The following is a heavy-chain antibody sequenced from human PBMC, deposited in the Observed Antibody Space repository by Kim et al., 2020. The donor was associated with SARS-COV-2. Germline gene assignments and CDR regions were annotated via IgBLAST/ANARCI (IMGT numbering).Heavy chain of an antibody. D-gene: IGHD6-13*01. J-gene: IGHJ3*01. Sequence: SQTLSLTCAISGDSVSTVSTVWNWIRQSPSRGLEWLGRTYHGSKWYNDYAVSVKSRITISPDTSKNQFSRQLNSVTPEDTAVYFCASYPSGTRGAFDVWGQGTMVTVSS. CDR2: TYHGSKWYN. V-gene: IGHV6-1*01. CDR3: ASYPSGTRGAFDV. CDR1: GDSVSTVSTV.